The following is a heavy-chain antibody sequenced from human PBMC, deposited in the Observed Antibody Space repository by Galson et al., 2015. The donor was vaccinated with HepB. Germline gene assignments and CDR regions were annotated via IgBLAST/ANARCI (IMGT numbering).Heavy chain of an antibody. J-gene: IGHJ4*02. D-gene: IGHD1-26*01. Sequence: SLRLSCAASGFTFSDYYMSWIRQAPGKGLEWVSYISSSSSYTNYADSVKGRFTISRDNAKNSLYPQMNSLRVEDTAVYYCARDLYSGSYSSFDYWGQGILVTVSS. CDR2: ISSSSSYT. V-gene: IGHV3-11*05. CDR3: ARDLYSGSYSSFDY. CDR1: GFTFSDYY.